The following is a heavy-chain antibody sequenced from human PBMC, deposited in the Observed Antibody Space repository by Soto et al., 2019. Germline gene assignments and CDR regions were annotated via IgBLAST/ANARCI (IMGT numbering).Heavy chain of an antibody. CDR2: VAYDGTND. CDR3: ARDLSSGWLGDY. Sequence: GGSLRLSCAASGFIFTTYAMHWVRQAPGKGLEWVAVVAYDGTNDYYADSVKGRFTISRDNSKDTLYLQMNSLRPEDTAVYYCARDLSSGWLGDYWGQGTLVTVSS. V-gene: IGHV3-30-3*01. CDR1: GFIFTTYA. J-gene: IGHJ4*02. D-gene: IGHD6-19*01.